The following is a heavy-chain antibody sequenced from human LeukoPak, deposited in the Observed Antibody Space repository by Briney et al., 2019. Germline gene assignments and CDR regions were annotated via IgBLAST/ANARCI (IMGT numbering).Heavy chain of an antibody. D-gene: IGHD1-1*01. J-gene: IGHJ6*02. Sequence: PSETLSLTCAVYGGSFSGYYWSWIRQPPGKGLEWIGEINHSGSTNYTPSLKSRVTISVDTSKNQFSLKLSSVTAADTAVYYCASNSIYYYYYGMDVWGQGTTVTVSS. CDR2: INHSGST. V-gene: IGHV4-34*01. CDR3: ASNSIYYYYYGMDV. CDR1: GGSFSGYY.